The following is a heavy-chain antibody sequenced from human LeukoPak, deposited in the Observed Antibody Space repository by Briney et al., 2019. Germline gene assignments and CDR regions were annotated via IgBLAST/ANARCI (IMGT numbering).Heavy chain of an antibody. Sequence: PSETLSLTCTVSGGSISSGDYYWSWIRQPPGKGLEWIGEINHSGSTNYNPSLKSRVTISVDTSKNQFSLKLSSVTAADTAVYYCARRTSWIQLWTRYFDYWGQGTLVTVSS. V-gene: IGHV4-39*07. CDR2: INHSGST. CDR3: ARRTSWIQLWTRYFDY. J-gene: IGHJ4*02. D-gene: IGHD5-18*01. CDR1: GGSISSGDYY.